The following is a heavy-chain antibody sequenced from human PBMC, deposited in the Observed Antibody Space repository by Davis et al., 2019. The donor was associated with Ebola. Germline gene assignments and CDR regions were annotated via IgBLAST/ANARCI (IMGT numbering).Heavy chain of an antibody. Sequence: GGSLRLSCQASGYNFASYWITWVRQMPGKGLEWMGRTDPSDSYTDYSPSFQGHVTISVDKSITTAYLQWSGLKASDTAMYYCARIGTTAMASYYYYGMDVWGQGTTVTVS. CDR1: GYNFASYW. D-gene: IGHD5-18*01. V-gene: IGHV5-10-1*01. J-gene: IGHJ6*02. CDR3: ARIGTTAMASYYYYGMDV. CDR2: TDPSDSYT.